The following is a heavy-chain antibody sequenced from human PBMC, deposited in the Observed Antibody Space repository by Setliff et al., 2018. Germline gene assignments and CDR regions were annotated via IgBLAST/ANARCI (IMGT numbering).Heavy chain of an antibody. J-gene: IGHJ4*02. Sequence: SETLSLTCTVSGGSISSYYWSRIRQPPGKGLEWIAYIYYSGSTNYNPSLKSRVTISVDTSKNQFSLKLSSVTAADTAVYYCARDRGGDWIYYFDYWGQGNLVTVSS. V-gene: IGHV4-59*01. CDR2: IYYSGST. CDR1: GGSISSYY. D-gene: IGHD2-21*02. CDR3: ARDRGGDWIYYFDY.